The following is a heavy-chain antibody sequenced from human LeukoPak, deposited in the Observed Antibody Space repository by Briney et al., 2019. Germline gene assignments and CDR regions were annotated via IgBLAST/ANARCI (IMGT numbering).Heavy chain of an antibody. Sequence: PSETLSLTCTVLGGSISSRTYFWGWIRQPPGKGLEWIGNIYYSSWSTYYNPSLKSRVTISVDTSKNQFSLKLSSVTAADTAVYYCASQVYCSAGSCYSNFWGQGTLVTVSS. CDR1: GGSISSRTYF. V-gene: IGHV4-39*01. J-gene: IGHJ4*02. CDR3: ASQVYCSAGSCYSNF. D-gene: IGHD2-15*01. CDR2: IYYSSWST.